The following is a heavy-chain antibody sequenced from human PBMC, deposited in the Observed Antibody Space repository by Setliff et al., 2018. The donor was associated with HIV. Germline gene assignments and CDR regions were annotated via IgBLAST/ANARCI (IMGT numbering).Heavy chain of an antibody. CDR1: GDTFRSHA. Sequence: RASVKVSCKASGDTFRSHAISWVRQAPGQGLEWMGGIIPIIATTNYAQKFQDRVTITADELTNTAYMDVSSLRSEDTAVYYCARNGPHGSGWYNYFDFWGQGTLVTVSS. D-gene: IGHD6-19*01. CDR2: IIPIIATT. J-gene: IGHJ4*02. V-gene: IGHV1-69*13. CDR3: ARNGPHGSGWYNYFDF.